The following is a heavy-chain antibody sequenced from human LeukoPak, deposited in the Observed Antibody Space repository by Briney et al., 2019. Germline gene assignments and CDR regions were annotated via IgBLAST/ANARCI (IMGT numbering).Heavy chain of an antibody. D-gene: IGHD1-7*01. Sequence: SETLSLTCAVYGGSFSGYYWRWIRQPPGKGLEWIGEINHSGSTNYNPSLKSRVTISVDASKNQFSLKLSSVAAADTAVYYCAIGEYNWNYFINWFDPWGQGTLVTVSS. CDR2: INHSGST. J-gene: IGHJ5*01. CDR1: GGSFSGYY. CDR3: AIGEYNWNYFINWFDP. V-gene: IGHV4-34*01.